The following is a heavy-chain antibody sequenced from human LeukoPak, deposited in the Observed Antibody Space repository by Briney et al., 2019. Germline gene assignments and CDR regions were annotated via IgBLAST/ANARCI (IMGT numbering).Heavy chain of an antibody. D-gene: IGHD4-17*01. CDR1: GFTVSSHY. CDR2: IHSGGST. V-gene: IGHV3-53*01. J-gene: IGHJ4*02. Sequence: GGSLRLSCAASGFTVSSHYMSWVRQAPGKGLEWVSVIHSGGSTYYADSVKGRFTISRDNPKNTLYLQMNSLRAEDTAVYYCATGYADYGGAADYWGQGTLVTVSS. CDR3: ATGYADYGGAADY.